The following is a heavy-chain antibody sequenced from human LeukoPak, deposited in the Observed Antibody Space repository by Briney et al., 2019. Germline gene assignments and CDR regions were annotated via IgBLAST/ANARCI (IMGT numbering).Heavy chain of an antibody. Sequence: PGGSLRLSCAASGFTFSSYGMHWVRQAPGKGLEWVAFIRYDGSNKYYADSVKGRFTISRDNSKNTLYLQMNSLRAEDTAVYYCARGGVDNIHFDYWGQGTLVTVSS. D-gene: IGHD3-16*01. CDR1: GFTFSSYG. CDR2: IRYDGSNK. J-gene: IGHJ4*02. V-gene: IGHV3-30*02. CDR3: ARGGVDNIHFDY.